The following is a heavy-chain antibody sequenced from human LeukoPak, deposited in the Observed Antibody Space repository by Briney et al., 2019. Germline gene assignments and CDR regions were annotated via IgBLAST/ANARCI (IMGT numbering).Heavy chain of an antibody. V-gene: IGHV4-59*01. CDR3: ARRAAFYGVDV. CDR2: INYSGST. Sequence: PSETLFLTCTVSGGSISTYYWNWIRQPPGKGLEWIGYINYSGSTNSNPSLKSRVTISVDTSKNQFSLNLSSVTAADTAVYYCARRAAFYGVDVWGQGTTVTVSS. J-gene: IGHJ6*02. CDR1: GGSISTYY.